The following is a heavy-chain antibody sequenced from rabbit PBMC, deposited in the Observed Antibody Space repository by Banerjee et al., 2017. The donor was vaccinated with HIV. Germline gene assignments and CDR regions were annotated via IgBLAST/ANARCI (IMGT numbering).Heavy chain of an antibody. D-gene: IGHD4-1*01. Sequence: QSLEESGGDLVQPEGSLTLTCKASGFSFSSGYDMCWVRQAPGKGLEWIACIYAGSNDYTYYASWAKGRFTISKTSSTTVTLQMTSLTAADTATYFCARDLSSSGWSDFALWGQGTLVTVS. V-gene: IGHV1S40*01. CDR2: IYAGSNDYT. CDR1: GFSFSSGYD. J-gene: IGHJ3*01. CDR3: ARDLSSSGWSDFAL.